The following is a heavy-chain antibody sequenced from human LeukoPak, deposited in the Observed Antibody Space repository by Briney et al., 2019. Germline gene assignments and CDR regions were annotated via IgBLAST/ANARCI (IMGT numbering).Heavy chain of an antibody. V-gene: IGHV1-2*02. D-gene: IGHD3-9*01. CDR2: INPNSGGT. Sequence: ASVKVSCKASGYTFTGYYMHWVRQAPGQGLEWMGWINPNSGGTNYAQKFQGRVTMTRDTSISTAYMELSRLRSDDTAVYYCARDKYYDILTNEPNYGMDVWGQGTTVTVSS. CDR1: GYTFTGYY. J-gene: IGHJ6*02. CDR3: ARDKYYDILTNEPNYGMDV.